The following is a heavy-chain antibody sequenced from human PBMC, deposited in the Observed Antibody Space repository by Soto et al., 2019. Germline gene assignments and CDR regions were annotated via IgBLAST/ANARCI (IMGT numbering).Heavy chain of an antibody. J-gene: IGHJ4*02. CDR3: AKGTYDSSGYYWEGDY. CDR2: IDGSGDRT. CDR1: GFTFSSYA. V-gene: IGHV3-23*01. Sequence: EVQLLESGGGLGQRGGSLRLSCAASGFTFSSYAMSWVRQAPGKGLEWVATIDGSGDRTHYADSVKGRFTISRDNSKNTLFVQVNSLRADDTAVYYCAKGTYDSSGYYWEGDYWGQGTLVTVSS. D-gene: IGHD3-22*01.